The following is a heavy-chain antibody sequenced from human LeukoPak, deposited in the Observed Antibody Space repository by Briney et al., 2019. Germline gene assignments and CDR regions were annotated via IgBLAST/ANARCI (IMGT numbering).Heavy chain of an antibody. Sequence: GRSLRLSCAASGFSFSNYGMHWVRQAPGKGLEWVSVISYDGSNNYYADSVKGRFTISRDNSKNTLYLQMNSLRAEDTAVYYCAKDSVETGFDYWRQGTLVTVSS. D-gene: IGHD5-24*01. V-gene: IGHV3-30*18. CDR3: AKDSVETGFDY. CDR2: ISYDGSNN. CDR1: GFSFSNYG. J-gene: IGHJ4*02.